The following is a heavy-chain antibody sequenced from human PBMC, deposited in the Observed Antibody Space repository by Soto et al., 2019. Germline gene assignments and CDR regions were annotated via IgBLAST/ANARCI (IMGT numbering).Heavy chain of an antibody. CDR2: IYYSGST. Sequence: QVQLQESGPGLVKPSETLSLTCTVSGGSISRNYWSWIRQPPGKALEWIGYIYYSGSTNYNPSLKSRVTISVDTSKNQCSLKLSSVTAADTAVYYCVSLPWADYGGIFDPWGQGTLVTVSS. CDR1: GGSISRNY. J-gene: IGHJ5*02. D-gene: IGHD4-17*01. V-gene: IGHV4-59*01. CDR3: VSLPWADYGGIFDP.